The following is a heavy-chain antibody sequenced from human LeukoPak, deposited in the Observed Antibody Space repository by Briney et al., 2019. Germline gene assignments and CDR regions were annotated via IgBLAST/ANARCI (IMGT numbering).Heavy chain of an antibody. D-gene: IGHD6-19*01. Sequence: SETLSLTCAVYGGSFSGYYWSWIRQPPGKGLEWIGEINHSGSTNYNPSLKSRVTISVDTSKNQFSLKLSSVTAADTAVYYCARRAVAGPKDWFDPWGQGTLVTVSS. CDR1: GGSFSGYY. CDR3: ARRAVAGPKDWFDP. J-gene: IGHJ5*02. V-gene: IGHV4-34*01. CDR2: INHSGST.